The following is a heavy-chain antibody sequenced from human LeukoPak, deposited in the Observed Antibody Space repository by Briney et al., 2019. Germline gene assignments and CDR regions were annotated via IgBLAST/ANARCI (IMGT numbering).Heavy chain of an antibody. Sequence: PGGSLRLSCAASGFTFNNAWMSWVRQAPGKGLEWVGRIKSKTDGGTTDYAAPVKGRFSISRDDSKNMLYLQMNSLKTEDTAVYYCSWLRFDYFDYWGQGTLVTVSS. CDR3: SWLRFDYFDY. V-gene: IGHV3-15*01. CDR2: IKSKTDGGTT. J-gene: IGHJ4*02. D-gene: IGHD5-12*01. CDR1: GFTFNNAW.